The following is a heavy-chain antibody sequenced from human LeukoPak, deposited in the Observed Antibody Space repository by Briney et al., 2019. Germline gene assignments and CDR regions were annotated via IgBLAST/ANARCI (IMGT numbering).Heavy chain of an antibody. CDR3: ARGHELDY. Sequence: SETLSLTCTVSGYSISSGYYWGWIRQPPGKGLEWIGSIYHSGSTNYNPSLKSRVTISVDTSKNQFSLKLSSVTAADTAVYYCARGHELDYWGQGTLVTVSS. CDR1: GYSISSGYY. V-gene: IGHV4-38-2*02. J-gene: IGHJ4*02. CDR2: IYHSGST.